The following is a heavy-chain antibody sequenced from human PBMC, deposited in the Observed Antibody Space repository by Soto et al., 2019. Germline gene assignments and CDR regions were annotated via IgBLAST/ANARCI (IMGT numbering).Heavy chain of an antibody. CDR3: AREPATAKPEGVDF. V-gene: IGHV1-2*02. Sequence: ASVNVSCKASGYTFSDYYIHWVQQAPGQGLEWMGWINPNSGGTKYAPKFQGGVTMTRDTSITTAYMELSRLRSGDTAVYYCAREPATAKPEGVDFWGQGTLVHVSS. J-gene: IGHJ4*02. D-gene: IGHD1-1*01. CDR1: GYTFSDYY. CDR2: INPNSGGT.